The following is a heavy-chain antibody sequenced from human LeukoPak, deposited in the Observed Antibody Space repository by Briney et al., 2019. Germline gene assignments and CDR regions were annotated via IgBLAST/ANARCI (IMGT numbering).Heavy chain of an antibody. J-gene: IGHJ5*02. CDR3: ARDLGYQLPHNWFDP. D-gene: IGHD2-2*01. CDR2: ISSSSSYL. CDR1: GFTFSSYS. V-gene: IGHV3-21*01. Sequence: GGSLRLSCAASGFTFSSYSMNWVRQAPGKGLEWVSSISSSSSYLYYADSVKGRFTISRDNAKNSLHLQMNSLRAEDTAVYYCARDLGYQLPHNWFDPWGQGTLVTVSS.